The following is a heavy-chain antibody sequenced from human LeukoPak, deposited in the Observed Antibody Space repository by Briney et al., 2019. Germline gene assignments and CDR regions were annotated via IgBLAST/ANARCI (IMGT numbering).Heavy chain of an antibody. V-gene: IGHV3-21*01. CDR1: GFTFSSYS. CDR2: ISSSSSYI. Sequence: GGSLRLSCAASGFTFSSYSMNWVRQAPGKGLEWVSSISSSSSYIYYADSVKGRFTISRDNAKNSLYLQMNSLRAEDTAVYYCARDPPGGATTGSDYWGQGTQVTVSS. J-gene: IGHJ4*02. CDR3: ARDPPGGATTGSDY. D-gene: IGHD1-26*01.